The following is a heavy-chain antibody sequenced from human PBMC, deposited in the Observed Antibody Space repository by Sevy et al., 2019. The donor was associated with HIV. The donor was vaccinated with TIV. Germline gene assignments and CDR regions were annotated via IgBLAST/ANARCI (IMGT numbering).Heavy chain of an antibody. D-gene: IGHD2-2*01. Sequence: GGSLRLSCAASGFTFSSYSMNWVRQAPGKGLEWVSYISSSSTIYYADSVKGRFTISRDNAKNSRYLQMNSLRAEDTAVYYCARDRGYCSSTSCYSYVDYWGQGTLVTVSS. J-gene: IGHJ4*02. CDR3: ARDRGYCSSTSCYSYVDY. V-gene: IGHV3-48*01. CDR1: GFTFSSYS. CDR2: ISSSSTI.